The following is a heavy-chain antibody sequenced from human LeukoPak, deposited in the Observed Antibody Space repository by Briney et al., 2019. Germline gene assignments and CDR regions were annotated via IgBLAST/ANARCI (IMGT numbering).Heavy chain of an antibody. CDR1: GFTFSSYG. CDR3: AKAGIEAAASDY. V-gene: IGHV3-30*02. J-gene: IGHJ4*02. CDR2: IRYDGSNK. Sequence: GGSLRLSCAASGFTFSSYGIHWVRQAPGKGLEWVAFIRYDGSNKYYTDSVKGRFTISRDNSKNTLYLQMNSLRADDTAVYYCAKAGIEAAASDYWGQGTLVTVSS. D-gene: IGHD6-13*01.